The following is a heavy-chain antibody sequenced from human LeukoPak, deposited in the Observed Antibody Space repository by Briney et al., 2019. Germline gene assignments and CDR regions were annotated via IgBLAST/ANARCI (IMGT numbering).Heavy chain of an antibody. D-gene: IGHD3-22*01. CDR1: GFPFRSYW. CDR2: INSDGSSR. J-gene: IGHJ4*02. V-gene: IGHV3-74*01. CDR3: ARAYFDNSGYYVGY. Sequence: GGSLRLSCVASGFPFRSYWMHWVRQPPGKGMVWVSSINSDGSSRSYADSVKGRFTISRDNAKNTLYLQMNSLRVEDTAVYYCARAYFDNSGYYVGYWGQGSLVTVSA.